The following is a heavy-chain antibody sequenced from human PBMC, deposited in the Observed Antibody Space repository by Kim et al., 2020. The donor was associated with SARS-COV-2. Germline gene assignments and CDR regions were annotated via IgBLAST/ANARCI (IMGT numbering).Heavy chain of an antibody. J-gene: IGHJ6*02. D-gene: IGHD3-10*01. CDR1: GFTFDDYA. Sequence: GGSLRLSCAASGFTFDDYAMHWVRQAPGKGLEWVSGISWNSGSIGYADSVKGRFTISRDNAKNSLYLQMNSLRAEDTALYYCAKVWGSGRRNYYYYYGMDVWGQGTTVTVSS. V-gene: IGHV3-9*01. CDR3: AKVWGSGRRNYYYYYGMDV. CDR2: ISWNSGSI.